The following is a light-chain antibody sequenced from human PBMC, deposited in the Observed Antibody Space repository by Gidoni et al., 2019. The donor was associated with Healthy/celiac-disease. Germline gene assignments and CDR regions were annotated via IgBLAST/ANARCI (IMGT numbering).Light chain of an antibody. CDR2: AAS. CDR1: QSISSY. V-gene: IGKV1-39*01. J-gene: IGKJ1*01. CDR3: QQSYSTSWT. Sequence: DIQMTPSPSSLSASVGDRVTITCRASQSISSYINWYLQKTGKAPKLLIYAASSLQSGVPSRFSGSVSGTDFTLTISSLQPEDFATYYCQQSYSTSWTFGQGTKVEIK.